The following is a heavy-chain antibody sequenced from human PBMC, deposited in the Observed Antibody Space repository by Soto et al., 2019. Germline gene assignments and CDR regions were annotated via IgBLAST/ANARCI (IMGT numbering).Heavy chain of an antibody. CDR1: GFTFSSYS. CDR2: ITSDGRNN. V-gene: IGHV3-30*18. J-gene: IGHJ4*02. CDR3: AKDQGSSWYEIDY. Sequence: GGSLRLSCAASGFTFSSYSMNWVRQAPGKGLEWVSVITSDGRNNKYADSVRGRFTISRDNSKSTLYLQMNSLRAEDTAVYYCAKDQGSSWYEIDYWGQGTLVTVSS. D-gene: IGHD6-13*01.